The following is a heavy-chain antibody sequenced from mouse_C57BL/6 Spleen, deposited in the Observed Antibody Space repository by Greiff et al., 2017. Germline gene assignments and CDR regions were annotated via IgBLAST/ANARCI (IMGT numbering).Heavy chain of an antibody. Sequence: GGGLVQPKGSLKLSCAASGFSFNTYAMNWVRQAPGKGLEWVARIRSKSNNYATYYADSVKDRFTISRDDSESMLYLQMNNLKTEDTAMYYCVRGSNYEAMDYWGQGTSVTVSS. J-gene: IGHJ4*01. CDR1: GFSFNTYA. V-gene: IGHV10-1*01. D-gene: IGHD2-5*01. CDR3: VRGSNYEAMDY. CDR2: IRSKSNNYAT.